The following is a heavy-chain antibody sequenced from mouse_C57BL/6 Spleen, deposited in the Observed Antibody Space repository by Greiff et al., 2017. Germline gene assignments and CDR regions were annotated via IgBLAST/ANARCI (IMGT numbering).Heavy chain of an antibody. D-gene: IGHD2-1*01. CDR2: ISSGGDYT. J-gene: IGHJ2*01. V-gene: IGHV5-9-1*02. Sequence: EVMLVESGEGLVKPGGSLKLSCAASGFTFSSYAMSWVRQTPGKRLEWVACISSGGDYTNYADTLKGRFTISRDNDRNTLYLQMSSLKSEDTAMYYYTRDGGRNYVYYLDYWGQGTTLTVSS. CDR1: GFTFSSYA. CDR3: TRDGGRNYVYYLDY.